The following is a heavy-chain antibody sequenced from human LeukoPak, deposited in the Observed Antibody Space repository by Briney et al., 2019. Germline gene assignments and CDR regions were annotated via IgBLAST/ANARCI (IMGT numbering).Heavy chain of an antibody. D-gene: IGHD2-15*01. CDR3: AKDLCSGGSCYGEYYYYGMDV. CDR2: ISCDGSNK. Sequence: GGSLGLSCAASGFTFSSYGMHWVRQAPGKGLEWVAVISCDGSNKYYADSVKGRFTISRDNSKNTLYLQMNSLRAEDTAVYYCAKDLCSGGSCYGEYYYYGMDVWGKGTTVTVSS. V-gene: IGHV3-30*18. CDR1: GFTFSSYG. J-gene: IGHJ6*04.